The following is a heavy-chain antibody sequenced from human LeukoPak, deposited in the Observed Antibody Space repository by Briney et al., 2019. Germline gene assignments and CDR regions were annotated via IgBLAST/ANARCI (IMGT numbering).Heavy chain of an antibody. Sequence: SETLSLTCTVSGDSISSSSYYWGWIRQPPGKGLEWIGSIYYSGSTYYNPSLKSRVTISVDTSKNQFSLKLSSVTAADTAVYYCARQPRIAAAGTDYYYYGMDVWGQGTTVTVSS. CDR2: IYYSGST. V-gene: IGHV4-39*01. J-gene: IGHJ6*02. D-gene: IGHD6-13*01. CDR1: GDSISSSSYY. CDR3: ARQPRIAAAGTDYYYYGMDV.